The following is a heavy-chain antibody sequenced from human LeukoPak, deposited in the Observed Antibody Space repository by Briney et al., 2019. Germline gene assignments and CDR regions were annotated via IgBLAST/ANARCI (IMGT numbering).Heavy chain of an antibody. J-gene: IGHJ4*02. CDR1: GYTFTGYY. D-gene: IGHD6-19*01. CDR2: INPNSGGT. V-gene: IGHV1-2*02. Sequence: ASVKVSCKASGYTFTGYYMHWVRQAPGQGLEWMGWINPNSGGTNYAQKFQGRVTMTRDTSISTAYMDLSRLRSDDTAVYYCAREDSSGWYVFDYWGQGTLVTVSS. CDR3: AREDSSGWYVFDY.